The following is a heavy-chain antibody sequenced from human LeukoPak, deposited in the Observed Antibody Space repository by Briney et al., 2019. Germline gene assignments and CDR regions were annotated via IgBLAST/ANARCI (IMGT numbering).Heavy chain of an antibody. Sequence: GGSLRLSCAASGFTFASYSMNWVRQAPGKGLEWVSSISGDSTYIYNAGSVKGRFTISRDNAQASLYLQTISLRADDTAVYYCARVSGRLERQSDLDYWGQGTLVIVSS. CDR2: ISGDSTYI. CDR3: ARVSGRLERQSDLDY. D-gene: IGHD1-1*01. J-gene: IGHJ4*02. V-gene: IGHV3-21*01. CDR1: GFTFASYS.